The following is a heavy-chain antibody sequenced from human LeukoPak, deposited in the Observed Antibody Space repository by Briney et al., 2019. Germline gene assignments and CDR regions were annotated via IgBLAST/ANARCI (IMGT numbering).Heavy chain of an antibody. Sequence: GGSLRLSCAASGFTFSSYSMNWVRQAPGKGLEWVSSISSSSSYIYYADSVKGRLTISRDNAKNSLYLQMNSMRAEDTAVYYCARDSYSSSWYVGFRVNSFAYWGQGTLVSVSS. CDR2: ISSSSSYI. V-gene: IGHV3-21*01. CDR3: ARDSYSSSWYVGFRVNSFAY. CDR1: GFTFSSYS. D-gene: IGHD6-13*01. J-gene: IGHJ4*02.